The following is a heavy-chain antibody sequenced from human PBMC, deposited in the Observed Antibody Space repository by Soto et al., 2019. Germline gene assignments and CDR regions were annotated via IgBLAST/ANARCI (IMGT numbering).Heavy chain of an antibody. CDR3: ARGGVDTAMVHFDY. Sequence: QVRLVQSGDEVKKPGASVKVSCKASGYTFTSYDINWVRQATGQGLEWMGWMNPNSGNTGYAQKFQGRVTMTRNTSISTAYMELSSLRSEDTAVYYCARGGVDTAMVHFDYWGQGTLVTVSS. D-gene: IGHD5-18*01. CDR2: MNPNSGNT. J-gene: IGHJ4*02. V-gene: IGHV1-8*01. CDR1: GYTFTSYD.